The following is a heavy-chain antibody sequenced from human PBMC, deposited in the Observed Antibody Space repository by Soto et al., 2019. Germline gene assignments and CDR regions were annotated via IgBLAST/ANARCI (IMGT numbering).Heavy chain of an antibody. CDR1: GDSVSSNSAA. Sequence: PSQTLSLTCAISGDSVSSNSAAWNWIRQSPSRGLEWLGRTYYRSKWYNDYAVSVKSRITINPDTSKNQFSLKLSSVTAADTAVYYCARGGRYSSSWYRVYGPFDPWGQGTLVTVSS. D-gene: IGHD6-13*01. CDR2: TYYRSKWYN. J-gene: IGHJ5*02. CDR3: ARGGRYSSSWYRVYGPFDP. V-gene: IGHV6-1*01.